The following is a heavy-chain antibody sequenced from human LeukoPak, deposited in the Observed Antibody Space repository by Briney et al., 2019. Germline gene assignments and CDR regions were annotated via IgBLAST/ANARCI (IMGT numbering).Heavy chain of an antibody. CDR2: ISGSGGDT. J-gene: IGHJ4*02. CDR1: GFTFSGFA. D-gene: IGHD3-3*01. CDR3: ARDANYDFWSV. Sequence: GGSLRLSCAGSGFTFSGFAMCWVRQAPGKGLEWVSAISGSGGDTNYADSVKGRFTISRDNAKNSLYLQMNSLRAEDTAVYYCARDANYDFWSVWGQGTLVTVSS. V-gene: IGHV3-23*01.